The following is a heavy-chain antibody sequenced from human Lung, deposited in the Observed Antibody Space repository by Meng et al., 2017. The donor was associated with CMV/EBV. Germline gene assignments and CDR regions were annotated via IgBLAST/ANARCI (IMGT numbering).Heavy chain of an antibody. CDR3: ARAGGNSNYYYGMYV. D-gene: IGHD4-23*01. Sequence: ASVKVSCKASGYAFISYDINWVRQATGQGLEWMGWMNPNSGKTGYAQKFQGRVTITRDISINTAYMEVSSLRSEDTAVYFCARAGGNSNYYYGMYVWGQGTTVTVSS. V-gene: IGHV1-8*03. J-gene: IGHJ6*02. CDR1: GYAFISYD. CDR2: MNPNSGKT.